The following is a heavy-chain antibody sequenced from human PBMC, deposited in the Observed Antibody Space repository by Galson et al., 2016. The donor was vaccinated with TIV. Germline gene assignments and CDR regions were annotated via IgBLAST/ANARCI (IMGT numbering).Heavy chain of an antibody. J-gene: IGHJ4*02. CDR2: IYASDTT. CDR1: GVPFNGYS. D-gene: IGHD5-24*01. V-gene: IGHV3-53*01. CDR3: AKAGKGDAYPNYFDH. Sequence: SLRLSCAASGVPFNGYSMHWVRQAPGKGLEWVSLIYASDTTYYIDSVKGRFTISRDNSKNTLYLQMNSLRVDDTAVYYCAKAGKGDAYPNYFDHWGQGALVTVTS.